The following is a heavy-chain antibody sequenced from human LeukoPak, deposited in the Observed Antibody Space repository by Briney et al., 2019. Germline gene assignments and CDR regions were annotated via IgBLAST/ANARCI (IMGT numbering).Heavy chain of an antibody. J-gene: IGHJ4*02. Sequence: PGGSLRLSCAASGFTFSSYWMHWVRQAPGKGLVWVSRINSDGSSTSYADSVKGRFTISRDNAKNTLYLQMNSLRAEDTAVYYCARELDYYGSSGYYYGWGQGTLVTVSS. CDR1: GFTFSSYW. D-gene: IGHD3-22*01. V-gene: IGHV3-74*01. CDR2: INSDGSST. CDR3: ARELDYYGSSGYYYG.